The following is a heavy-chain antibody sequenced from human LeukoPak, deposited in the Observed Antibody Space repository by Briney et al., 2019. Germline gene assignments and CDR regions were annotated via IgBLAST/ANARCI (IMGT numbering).Heavy chain of an antibody. CDR2: IKQGGSER. CDR3: AREGYGTGWYQDC. V-gene: IGHV3-7*01. D-gene: IGHD6-19*01. CDR1: GFTFSSYW. Sequence: GGSLRLSCAASGFTFSSYWMSWVRQAPGKGLEWVASIKQGGSERYYVDSVKGRFTISRDNAKNSLYLQMNSLRAEDTAVYYYAREGYGTGWYQDCWGQGTLVTVSS. J-gene: IGHJ4*02.